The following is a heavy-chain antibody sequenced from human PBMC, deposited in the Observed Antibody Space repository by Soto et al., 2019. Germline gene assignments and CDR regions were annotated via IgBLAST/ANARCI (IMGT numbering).Heavy chain of an antibody. V-gene: IGHV4-4*02. CDR3: ARATGYVRYFDS. D-gene: IGHD5-12*01. Sequence: QVQLQESGPGLVKSSGTLSLTCAVSSGSIRSSNWWTWVRQPPGKGLEWIGEICPSGSTNYSPSLKSRVTISVDKSKDQFSLKLNSVTAADTAVYYCARATGYVRYFDSWGQGTLVTVSS. J-gene: IGHJ4*02. CDR2: ICPSGST. CDR1: SGSIRSSNW.